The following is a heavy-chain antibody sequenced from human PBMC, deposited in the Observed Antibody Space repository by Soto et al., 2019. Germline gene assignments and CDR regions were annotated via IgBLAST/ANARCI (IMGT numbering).Heavy chain of an antibody. Sequence: QVQLVQSGPEVKKPGSSVKVSCKTSGGTLSSYSISWVRQAPGQGLEWVGRIITFVGKANVAQQFQGRVTITADRSTDTTDMELRRLTSDDTAVYYWARVTGGHDSGGNYMDGWGTGTTVTVSS. D-gene: IGHD5-12*01. J-gene: IGHJ6*03. CDR2: IITFVGKA. V-gene: IGHV1-69*08. CDR1: GGTLSSYS. CDR3: ARVTGGHDSGGNYMDG.